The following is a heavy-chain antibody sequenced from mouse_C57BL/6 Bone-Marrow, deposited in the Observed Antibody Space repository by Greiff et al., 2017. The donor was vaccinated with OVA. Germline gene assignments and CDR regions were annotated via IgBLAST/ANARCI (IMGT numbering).Heavy chain of an antibody. J-gene: IGHJ1*03. CDR3: ARKGKNYYGSSYWYVDV. Sequence: QVHVKQSGAELVRPGSSVKLSCKASGYTFTSYWMHWVKQRPIQGLEWIGNIDPSDSETHYNQKFKDKATLTVDKSSSTAYMQLSSLTSEDSAVYYCARKGKNYYGSSYWYVDVWGTGTTVTVSS. CDR1: GYTFTSYW. CDR2: IDPSDSET. D-gene: IGHD1-1*01. V-gene: IGHV1-52*01.